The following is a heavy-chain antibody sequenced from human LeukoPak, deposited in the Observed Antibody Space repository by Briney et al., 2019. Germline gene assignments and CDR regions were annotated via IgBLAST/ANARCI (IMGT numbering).Heavy chain of an antibody. V-gene: IGHV3-21*06. Sequence: PGGSLRLSCAASGFTFSSYSMNWVYQAPGKGLEWVSSISSNSKYIYYADSVKGRFSISRDNAKNSLYLQMNSLRAEDTAVYYCARDGAPYCSGGTCYLFYWFDPWGQGTLVTVSS. D-gene: IGHD2-15*01. J-gene: IGHJ5*02. CDR1: GFTFSSYS. CDR2: ISSNSKYI. CDR3: ARDGAPYCSGGTCYLFYWFDP.